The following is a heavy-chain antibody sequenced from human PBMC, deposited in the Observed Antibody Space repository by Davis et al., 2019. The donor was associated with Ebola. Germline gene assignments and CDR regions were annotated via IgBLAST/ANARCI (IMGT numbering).Heavy chain of an antibody. CDR3: ARDRGYCSGGSCYSLYYYGMDV. V-gene: IGHV3-30-3*01. CDR2: ISYDGSNK. J-gene: IGHJ6*02. Sequence: GESLKISCAASGFTFSSYAMHWVRQAPGKGLEWVAVISYDGSNKYYADSVKGRFTISRDNSKNTLYLQMNSLRAEDTAVYYCARDRGYCSGGSCYSLYYYGMDVWGQGTTVTVSS. CDR1: GFTFSSYA. D-gene: IGHD2-15*01.